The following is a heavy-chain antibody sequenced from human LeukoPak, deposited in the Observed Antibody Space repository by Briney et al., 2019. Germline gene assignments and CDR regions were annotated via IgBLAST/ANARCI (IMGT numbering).Heavy chain of an antibody. V-gene: IGHV3-21*01. CDR2: ISSSSSYI. CDR3: AEGNWNDGFDY. Sequence: GGSLRLSCAASGFTFRTYSMNWVRQAPGKGLEWVSSISSSSSYIYYADSVKGRFTISRDNAKNSLYLQMNSLRAEDTAVYYCAEGNWNDGFDYWGQGTLVTVSS. D-gene: IGHD1-1*01. J-gene: IGHJ4*02. CDR1: GFTFRTYS.